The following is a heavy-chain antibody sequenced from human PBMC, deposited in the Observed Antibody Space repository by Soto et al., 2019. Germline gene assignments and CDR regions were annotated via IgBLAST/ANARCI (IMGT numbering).Heavy chain of an antibody. CDR2: ISYDGSNK. D-gene: IGHD2-2*02. V-gene: IGHV3-30-3*01. CDR3: ARVHCSSTSCYTPYYYGMDA. Sequence: GGSLRLSCAASGFTFSSYAMHWVRQAPGKGLEWVAVISYDGSNKYYADSVKGRFTISRDNSKNTLYLQMNSLRAEDTAVYYCARVHCSSTSCYTPYYYGMDAWGQGTTVTVSS. J-gene: IGHJ6*02. CDR1: GFTFSSYA.